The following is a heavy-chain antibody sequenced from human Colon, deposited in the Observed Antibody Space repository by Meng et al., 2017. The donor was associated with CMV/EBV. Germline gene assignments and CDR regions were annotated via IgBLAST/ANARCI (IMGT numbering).Heavy chain of an antibody. V-gene: IGHV3-7*01. CDR2: IKEDGRGQ. J-gene: IGHJ6*02. CDR1: GFTFNTFW. CDR3: VRYENLQHGMDV. D-gene: IGHD1-1*01. Sequence: GESLKISCAASGFTFNTFWMTWVRQAPGKGLERVANIKEDGRGQWYVDSVKGRFTISRDNARKSLYLQMNSLRAEDTAVYYCVRYENLQHGMDVWGQGTTVTVSS.